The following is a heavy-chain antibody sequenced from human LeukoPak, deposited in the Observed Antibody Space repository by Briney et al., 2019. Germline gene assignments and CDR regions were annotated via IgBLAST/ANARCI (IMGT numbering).Heavy chain of an antibody. D-gene: IGHD6-19*01. J-gene: IGHJ4*02. CDR2: MNPNSGNT. Sequence: ASVKVSCKASGYTFTSYDINRVRQATGQGLEWMGWMNPNSGNTGYAQKLQGRVTMTRNTSISTAYMELSSLRSEDTAVYYCARASIAVPCGYWGQGTLVTVSS. CDR3: ARASIAVPCGY. V-gene: IGHV1-8*01. CDR1: GYTFTSYD.